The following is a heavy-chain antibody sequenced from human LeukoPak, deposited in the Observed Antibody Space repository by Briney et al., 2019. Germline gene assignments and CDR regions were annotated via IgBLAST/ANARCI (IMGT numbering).Heavy chain of an antibody. CDR2: IYYSGST. J-gene: IGHJ4*02. D-gene: IGHD5-18*01. Sequence: SETLSLTCTVSGGSISSYYWSWIRQPPGKGLEWIGYIYYSGSTNYNPSLKSRVTISVDTSKNQFSLKLSSVTAADTAVYYCARSHQDGGYGYGPFDYWGQGTLVTVSS. CDR1: GGSISSYY. CDR3: ARSHQDGGYGYGPFDY. V-gene: IGHV4-59*01.